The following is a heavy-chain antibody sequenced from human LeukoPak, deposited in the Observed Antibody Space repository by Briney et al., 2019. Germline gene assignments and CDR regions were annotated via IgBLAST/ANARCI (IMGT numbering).Heavy chain of an antibody. CDR3: ARKETGNYFDF. J-gene: IGHJ4*02. D-gene: IGHD3-10*01. V-gene: IGHV1-2*02. Sequence: GASVKVSCKTPGYSFTDYYMHWVRQAPGHGLEWMGWINPNTDVTNSAQKFQGRVTMTRDTSISTVYMELFRLTSDDTAVYYCARKETGNYFDFWGQGTLVTVST. CDR2: INPNTDVT. CDR1: GYSFTDYY.